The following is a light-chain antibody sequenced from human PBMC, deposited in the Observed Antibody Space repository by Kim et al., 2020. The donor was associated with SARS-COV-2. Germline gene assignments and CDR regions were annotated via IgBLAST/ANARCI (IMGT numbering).Light chain of an antibody. V-gene: IGLV4-69*01. Sequence: ASVKLTCTLRSGNSSYAIAWHQQQPEKGPRYLMKLNSDGSHSKGDGIPDRFSGSSSGAERYLTISSLQSEDEADYYCQTWGTGNWVFGGGTQLTVL. CDR3: QTWGTGNWV. J-gene: IGLJ3*02. CDR1: SGNSSYA. CDR2: LNSDGSH.